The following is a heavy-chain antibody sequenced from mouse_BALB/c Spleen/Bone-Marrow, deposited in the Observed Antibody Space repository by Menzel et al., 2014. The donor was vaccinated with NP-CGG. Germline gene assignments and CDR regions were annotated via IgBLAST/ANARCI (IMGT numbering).Heavy chain of an antibody. J-gene: IGHJ4*01. D-gene: IGHD1-1*01. CDR1: GYAFSSHW. V-gene: IGHV1-80*01. CDR3: ARWITTVVAPYVMDY. Sequence: VQLQQSGAELVRPGSSVKISCKASGYAFSSHWMNWVKQRPGQGLEWIGQIYPGDGDTNYNGEFKGKATLTADKSSSTAYMQLSSLTSEDSAVYFCARWITTVVAPYVMDYWGQGTSVTVSS. CDR2: IYPGDGDT.